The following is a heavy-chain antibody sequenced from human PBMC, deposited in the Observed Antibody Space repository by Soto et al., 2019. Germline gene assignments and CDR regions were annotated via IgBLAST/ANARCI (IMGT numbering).Heavy chain of an antibody. CDR3: ARAMTSVGAAAKGDF. D-gene: IGHD1-26*01. Sequence: EVQLVESGGGLILPGGSLRLSCAASGSTFNTHWMHWVRQAPGKGLVWVSRINSDGSITDYADSVKGRFSISRDNPRNTLYLQMNSLSPEDTAVYYCARAMTSVGAAAKGDFWGQGTLVTVSS. V-gene: IGHV3-74*01. CDR1: GSTFNTHW. CDR2: INSDGSIT. J-gene: IGHJ4*02.